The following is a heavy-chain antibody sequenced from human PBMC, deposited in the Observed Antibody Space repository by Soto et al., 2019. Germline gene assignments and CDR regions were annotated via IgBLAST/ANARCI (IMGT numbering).Heavy chain of an antibody. V-gene: IGHV4-4*02. D-gene: IGHD1-26*01. Sequence: QVQLQESGPGLVKPSGTLSLTCTVSGGSMTSSNWWNWVRQSPGKGLEWIGEAHHSGRTNYNPSLKSRVTISVDTSNNHFSLKLSSVTAADTAVYYCARSEATGLDHWGQGTLVTVSS. CDR2: AHHSGRT. CDR3: ARSEATGLDH. CDR1: GGSMTSSNW. J-gene: IGHJ4*02.